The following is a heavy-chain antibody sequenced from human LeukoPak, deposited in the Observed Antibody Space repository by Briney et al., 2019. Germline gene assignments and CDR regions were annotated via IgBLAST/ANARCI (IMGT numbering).Heavy chain of an antibody. Sequence: GGSLRLSCAASGFSFSRDSMNWVRQAPGKGLEWISYISHDSGIKYYADSVRGRFTISRDNAKNSLYLQMNSLRAEDTALYHCARGGVVPAAPFDYWGQGTLVTVSS. D-gene: IGHD2-2*01. CDR2: ISHDSGIK. J-gene: IGHJ4*02. CDR3: ARGGVVPAAPFDY. CDR1: GFSFSRDS. V-gene: IGHV3-48*04.